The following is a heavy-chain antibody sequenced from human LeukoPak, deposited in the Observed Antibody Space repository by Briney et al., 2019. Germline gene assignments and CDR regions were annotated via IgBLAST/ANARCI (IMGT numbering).Heavy chain of an antibody. J-gene: IGHJ4*02. D-gene: IGHD3-10*01. CDR2: ISSSSSYI. V-gene: IGHV3-21*01. CDR3: ARLRQPAGFDY. Sequence: GGSLRLSSAASGFTFSSYSMNWVRQAPGKGLEWVSSISSSSSYIYYADSVKGRFTISRDNAKNSLYLQMNSLRAEDTAVYYCARLRQPAGFDYWGQGTLVTVSS. CDR1: GFTFSSYS.